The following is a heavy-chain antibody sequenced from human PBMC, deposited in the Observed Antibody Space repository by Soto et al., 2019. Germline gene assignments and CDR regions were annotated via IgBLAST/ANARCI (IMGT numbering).Heavy chain of an antibody. CDR2: IDYSGST. Sequence: SETLSLTWTVSGSSISSVSYCWSCIRQHPGNGLEWIGYIDYSGSTYYNPSLKSRVTISVDTSKNQFSLPLSSVTAADTAVYYCARDYQYYDILTGYGSYSAYWGQGAQVTVSS. J-gene: IGHJ4*02. V-gene: IGHV4-31*02. CDR3: ARDYQYYDILTGYGSYSAY. D-gene: IGHD3-9*01. CDR1: GSSISSVSYC.